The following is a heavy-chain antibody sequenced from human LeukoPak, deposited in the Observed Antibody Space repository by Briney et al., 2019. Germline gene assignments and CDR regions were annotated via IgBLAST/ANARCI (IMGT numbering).Heavy chain of an antibody. J-gene: IGHJ4*02. D-gene: IGHD3-22*01. CDR2: ISYDGSNK. V-gene: IGHV3-30*04. CDR1: GFTFSSYA. Sequence: AGGSLRLSCAASGFTFSSYAMHWVRQAPGKGLEWVAVISYDGSNKYYADSVKGRFTISRDNSKNTLYLQMNSLRAEDTAVYYCARNYAGSSGYLDYWGQGTLVTVSS. CDR3: ARNYAGSSGYLDY.